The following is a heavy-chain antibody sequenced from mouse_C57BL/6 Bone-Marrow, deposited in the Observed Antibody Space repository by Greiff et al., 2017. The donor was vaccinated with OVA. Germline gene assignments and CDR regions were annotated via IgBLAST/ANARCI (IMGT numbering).Heavy chain of an antibody. Sequence: VPLQQSGAELARPGASVKLSCKASVYTFPSYGISLVKQRTGPGLEWIGEIYPRRGNTYYNEKFKGKATLTADKSSSTAYMELRSLTSEDSAVYFCARDDGYYGYWGQGTTLTGSS. CDR3: ARDDGYYGY. V-gene: IGHV1-81*01. D-gene: IGHD2-3*01. J-gene: IGHJ2*01. CDR1: VYTFPSYG. CDR2: IYPRRGNT.